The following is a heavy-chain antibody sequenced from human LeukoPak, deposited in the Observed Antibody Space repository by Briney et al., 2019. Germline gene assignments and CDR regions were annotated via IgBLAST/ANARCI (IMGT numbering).Heavy chain of an antibody. Sequence: GASVKVSCKASGYTFTDYYIHWVRQAPGQGLEWIGWINPNSGGTNYGQNVQGRVTMTRDTSISTAYMEVRSLRFDDTAMYYCARHVGYSNWFDPWGQGTLVTVS. D-gene: IGHD2-15*01. CDR1: GYTFTDYY. J-gene: IGHJ5*02. CDR3: ARHVGYSNWFDP. V-gene: IGHV1-2*02. CDR2: INPNSGGT.